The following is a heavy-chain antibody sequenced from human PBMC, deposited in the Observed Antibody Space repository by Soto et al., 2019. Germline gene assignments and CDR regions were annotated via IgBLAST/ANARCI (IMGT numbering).Heavy chain of an antibody. CDR3: AREDDTSGYENHWYHYYGMDV. D-gene: IGHD5-12*01. CDR1: GDSVSSNSAA. J-gene: IGHJ6*02. CDR2: TYYRSKWSN. Sequence: PSQTLSLTCAVSGDSVSSNSAAWNWIRQSPSRGLEWLGRTYYRSKWSNDYAASVKSRITINPDTSKNQFSLQLKSVTPEDTAIYYCAREDDTSGYENHWYHYYGMDVWGQGTTVTVSS. V-gene: IGHV6-1*01.